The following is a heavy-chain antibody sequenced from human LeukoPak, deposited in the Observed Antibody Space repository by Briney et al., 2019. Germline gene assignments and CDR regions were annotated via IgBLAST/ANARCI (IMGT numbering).Heavy chain of an antibody. Sequence: PGGSLGLSCVASGFTFSNYDIHWVRQTSGEGLEWVSGIAVAGDTYYPDSVKGRFTTSRENAKSSVYLQMNRLRAGDTAVYYCARGFGITFGRVSTIAFDIWGQGTKVIVSS. CDR1: GFTFSNYD. D-gene: IGHD3-16*01. CDR2: IAVAGDT. J-gene: IGHJ3*02. CDR3: ARGFGITFGRVSTIAFDI. V-gene: IGHV3-13*01.